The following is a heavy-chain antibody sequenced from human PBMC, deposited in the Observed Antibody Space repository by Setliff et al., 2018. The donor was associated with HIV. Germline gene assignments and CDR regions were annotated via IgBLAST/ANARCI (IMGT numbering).Heavy chain of an antibody. Sequence: ASVKVSCKVSGYIFTSYVIHWVRQAPGQRLEWMGWISAYNGNTNYAQKLQGRVTMTTDTSTSTAYMELRSLRSDDTAVYYCARDLESYYYDSSGDAFDIWGQGTMVTVSS. D-gene: IGHD3-22*01. CDR1: GYIFTSYV. CDR3: ARDLESYYYDSSGDAFDI. J-gene: IGHJ3*02. V-gene: IGHV1-18*01. CDR2: ISAYNGNT.